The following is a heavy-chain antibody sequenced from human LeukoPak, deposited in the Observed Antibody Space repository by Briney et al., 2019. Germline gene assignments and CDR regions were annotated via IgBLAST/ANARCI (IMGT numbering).Heavy chain of an antibody. J-gene: IGHJ6*03. D-gene: IGHD1-14*01. CDR2: ISTSGST. V-gene: IGHV4-4*07. Sequence: WIGRISTSGSTNYTPSLKSRVTMSVDTSKNQFSLKLTSVTAADTAVYYCARRAPDNYYMDVWGKGTTVTVSS. CDR3: ARRAPDNYYMDV.